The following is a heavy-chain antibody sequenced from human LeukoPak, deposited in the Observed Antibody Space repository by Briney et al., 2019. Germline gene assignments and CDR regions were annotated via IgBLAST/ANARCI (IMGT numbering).Heavy chain of an antibody. J-gene: IGHJ4*02. CDR1: GFTFSSYG. CDR3: AKAPSYGSGSYHVDC. D-gene: IGHD3-10*01. V-gene: IGHV3-30*02. Sequence: TGGSLRLSCAASGFTFSSYGMHWVRQAPGKGLEWVAFIRYDGSNKYYADSVKGRFTISRDNSKNTLYLQMNSLRAEDTAVYYCAKAPSYGSGSYHVDCWGQGTLVTVSS. CDR2: IRYDGSNK.